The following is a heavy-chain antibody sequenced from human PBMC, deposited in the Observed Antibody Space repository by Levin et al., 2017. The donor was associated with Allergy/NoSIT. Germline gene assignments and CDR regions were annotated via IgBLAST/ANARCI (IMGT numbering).Heavy chain of an antibody. D-gene: IGHD6-19*01. CDR1: GGSFSGHY. CDR2: INHSGST. CDR3: ARGHTGGYDYGMDV. J-gene: IGHJ6*02. V-gene: IGHV4-34*01. Sequence: SETLSLTCAVYGGSFSGHYWSWIRQSPGTGLEWIGEINHSGSTNYNPSLKSRVTMSVDTSKNQFSLKLNSVTAADTAVYYCARGHTGGYDYGMDVWGQGTTVTVSS.